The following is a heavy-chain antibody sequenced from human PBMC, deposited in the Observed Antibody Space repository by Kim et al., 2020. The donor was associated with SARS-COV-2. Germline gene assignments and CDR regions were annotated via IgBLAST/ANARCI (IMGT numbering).Heavy chain of an antibody. CDR2: ISSSGSTI. D-gene: IGHD3-3*01. V-gene: IGHV3-48*03. CDR1: GFTFSSYE. CDR3: ARDLTITIFGVVIDYYYMDV. J-gene: IGHJ6*03. Sequence: GGSLRLSCAASGFTFSSYEMNWVRQAPGKVLEWVSYISSSGSTIYYADSVKGRFTISRDNAKNSLYLQMNSLRAEDTAVYYCARDLTITIFGVVIDYYYMDVCGKGTTVTVSS.